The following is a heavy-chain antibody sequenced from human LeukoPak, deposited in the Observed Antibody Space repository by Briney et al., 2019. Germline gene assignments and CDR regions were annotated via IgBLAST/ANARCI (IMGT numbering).Heavy chain of an antibody. CDR2: IRSKAYGGTT. CDR3: TRGSGQFVVVPAAIVGIADDAFDI. J-gene: IGHJ3*02. V-gene: IGHV3-49*03. Sequence: GGSLRLSCTASGFTFGDYAMSWFRQAPGKGLEWVGFIRSKAYGGTTEYAASVKGRFTISRDDSKGIAYLQMNSLKTEDTAVYYCTRGSGQFVVVPAAIVGIADDAFDIWGQGTMVTVSS. CDR1: GFTFGDYA. D-gene: IGHD2-2*02.